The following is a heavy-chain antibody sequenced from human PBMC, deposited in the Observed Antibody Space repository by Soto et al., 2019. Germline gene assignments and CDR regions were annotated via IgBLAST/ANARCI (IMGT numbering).Heavy chain of an antibody. Sequence: GESLKISCAASGFTFSSYAMSWVRQAPGKGLEWVSAISGSGGSTYYADSVKGRFTISRDNSKNTLYLQMNSLRAEDTAVYYCAKDPGEAARPTFFDYWGQGTLVTVSS. CDR3: AKDPGEAARPTFFDY. CDR2: ISGSGGST. CDR1: GFTFSSYA. J-gene: IGHJ4*02. V-gene: IGHV3-23*01. D-gene: IGHD6-6*01.